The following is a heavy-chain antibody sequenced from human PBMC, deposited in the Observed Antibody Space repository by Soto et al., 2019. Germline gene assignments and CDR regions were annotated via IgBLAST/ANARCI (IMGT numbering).Heavy chain of an antibody. CDR3: AGAGIAARPPAF. CDR2: ISYDGSNK. V-gene: IGHV3-30-3*01. Sequence: PGGSLRLSCAAAGFTFSSYAMHWVRQAPGKGLEWVAVISYDGSNKYYADSVKGRFTISRDNSKNTLYLQMNSLRAEDTAVYYCAGAGIAARPPAFWGQGTLVTASS. J-gene: IGHJ4*02. D-gene: IGHD6-6*01. CDR1: GFTFSSYA.